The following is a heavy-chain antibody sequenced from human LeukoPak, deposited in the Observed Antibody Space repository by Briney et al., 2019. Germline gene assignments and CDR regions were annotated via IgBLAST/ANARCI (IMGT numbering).Heavy chain of an antibody. D-gene: IGHD2-15*01. J-gene: IGHJ4*02. Sequence: ASVKVSCKASGYTFPDYGISWVRQAPGQGLEWMGWISADIGNTNYAQNFQGRVTMTRDRSTSTGYMELTSLTSDDTAAYYCARDRLGYCGYGSCLLFDNWGQGTLVTVSS. CDR3: ARDRLGYCGYGSCLLFDN. CDR1: GYTFPDYG. CDR2: ISADIGNT. V-gene: IGHV1-18*01.